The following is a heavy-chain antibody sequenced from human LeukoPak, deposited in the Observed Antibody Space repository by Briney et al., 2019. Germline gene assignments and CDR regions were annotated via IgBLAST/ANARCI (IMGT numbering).Heavy chain of an antibody. CDR1: GFTFRSYW. CDR2: INSDGSST. D-gene: IGHD1-26*01. CDR3: ARGMGPTDGGDY. V-gene: IGHV3-74*01. Sequence: GGSLRLSCAASGFTFRSYWMHWVRQAPGKGLVWVSRINSDGSSTSYADSVKGRFTISRDNAKNRLYLQMNSLRAEDTAAYYCARGMGPTDGGDYWGQGTLVTVSS. J-gene: IGHJ4*02.